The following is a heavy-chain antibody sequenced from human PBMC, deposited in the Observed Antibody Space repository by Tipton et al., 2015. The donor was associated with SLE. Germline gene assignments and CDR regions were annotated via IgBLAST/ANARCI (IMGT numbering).Heavy chain of an antibody. V-gene: IGHV4-31*03. D-gene: IGHD3-10*01. CDR2: IYYSGST. Sequence: TLSLTCTVSGGSISSGGYYWSWIRQHPGKGLVWIGDIYYSGSTYYNPSLKSRVTISVDTSKNQFSLKLSSVTAADTAVYYCARDGDTYYYGSGSYMAFDIWGQGTMVTVSS. J-gene: IGHJ3*02. CDR1: GGSISSGGYY. CDR3: ARDGDTYYYGSGSYMAFDI.